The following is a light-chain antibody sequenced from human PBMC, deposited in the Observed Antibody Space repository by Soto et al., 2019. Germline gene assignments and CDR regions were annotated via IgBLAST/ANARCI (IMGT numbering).Light chain of an antibody. CDR3: QSYDSSLSV. J-gene: IGLJ2*01. Sequence: QSVLTQPPSVSGAPGQRVTISCTGSSSNIGAGYDVHWYQQLPGTASKLLIYGNSNRPSGVPDRFSGSKSGTSASLAITGLQAEDEADYYCQSYDSSLSVFGGGTKLTVL. CDR2: GNS. V-gene: IGLV1-40*01. CDR1: SSNIGAGYD.